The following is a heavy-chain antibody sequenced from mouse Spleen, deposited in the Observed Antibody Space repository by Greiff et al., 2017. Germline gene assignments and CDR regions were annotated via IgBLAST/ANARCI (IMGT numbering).Heavy chain of an antibody. CDR3: ARRANWEGAY. D-gene: IGHD4-1*01. CDR2: INPGSGGT. V-gene: IGHV1-54*01. CDR1: GYAFTNYL. J-gene: IGHJ3*01. Sequence: QVQLQQSGAELVRPGTSVKVSCKASGYAFTNYLIEWVKQRPGQGLEWIGVINPGSGGTNYNEKFKGKATLTADKSSSTAYMQLSSLTSEDSAVYFCARRANWEGAYWGHGTLVTVSA.